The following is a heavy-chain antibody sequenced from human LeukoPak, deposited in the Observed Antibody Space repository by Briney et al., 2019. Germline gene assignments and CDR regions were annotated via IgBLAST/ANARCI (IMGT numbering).Heavy chain of an antibody. D-gene: IGHD2-2*01. V-gene: IGHV1-2*02. CDR2: INPNSGGT. CDR1: GYTFTGYY. Sequence: ASVKVSCKASGYTFTGYYMHWVRQAPGQGLEWMGWINPNSGGTNYAQKFQGRVTMTRDTSISTAYMELRSLRSDDTAVYYCAREELGYCSSTSCRRNIDYWGQGTLVTVSS. J-gene: IGHJ4*02. CDR3: AREELGYCSSTSCRRNIDY.